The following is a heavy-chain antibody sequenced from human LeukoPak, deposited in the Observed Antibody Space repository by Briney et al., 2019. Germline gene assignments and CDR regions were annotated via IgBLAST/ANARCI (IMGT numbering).Heavy chain of an antibody. J-gene: IGHJ4*02. V-gene: IGHV7-4-1*02. D-gene: IGHD4-23*01. CDR1: GYSFNSQG. Sequence: ASVKVSCKASGYSFNSQGMNWVRQAPGQGLEWMGWIHPSTGNPTYAQGFTGRFVFSLDTSVSTTYLQISSLKAEDTAVYYCARATVVSPNYWGQGTLVTVSS. CDR2: IHPSTGNP. CDR3: ARATVVSPNY.